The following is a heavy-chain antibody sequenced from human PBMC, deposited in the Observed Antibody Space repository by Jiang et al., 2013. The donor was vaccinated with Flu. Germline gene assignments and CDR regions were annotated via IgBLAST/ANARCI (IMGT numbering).Heavy chain of an antibody. V-gene: IGHV3-7*03. D-gene: IGHD2-2*01. J-gene: IGHJ4*02. CDR3: ARDRCTSTSCFFDY. Sequence: IKQDGSEKYYVDSVKGRFTISRDNAKNSLYLQMNSLRAEDTAVYYCARDRCTSTSCFFDYWGQGSLVTVSS. CDR2: IKQDGSEK.